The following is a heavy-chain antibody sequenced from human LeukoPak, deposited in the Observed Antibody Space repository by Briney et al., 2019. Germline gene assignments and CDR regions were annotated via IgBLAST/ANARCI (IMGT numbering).Heavy chain of an antibody. J-gene: IGHJ3*02. CDR3: ARDPSFPIVVVPAAMSQSPGAFDI. CDR1: GYTFTGYY. V-gene: IGHV1-2*02. D-gene: IGHD2-2*01. CDR2: INPNSGGT. Sequence: EASVTVSCTASGYTFTGYYMHWVRQAPGQGLEWMGWINPNSGGTNYAQKFQGRVTMTRDTSISTAYMELSRLRSDDTAVYYCARDPSFPIVVVPAAMSQSPGAFDIWGQGTMVTVSS.